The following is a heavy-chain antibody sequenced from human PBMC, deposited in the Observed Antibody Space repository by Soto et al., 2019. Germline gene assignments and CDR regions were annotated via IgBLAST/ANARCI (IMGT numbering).Heavy chain of an antibody. V-gene: IGHV4-39*01. CDR1: GGSITSSYY. J-gene: IGHJ4*02. CDR3: ATIPATTILTDY. Sequence: SETLSLTCTVSGGSITSSYYWGWIRQPPGKGLEWIGSIYYSGSTYYNPSLKSRVTISVDTSKNQFSLKLSSVTAADTAVYYCATIPATTILTDYWGQGTLVTVSS. CDR2: IYYSGST. D-gene: IGHD2-2*02.